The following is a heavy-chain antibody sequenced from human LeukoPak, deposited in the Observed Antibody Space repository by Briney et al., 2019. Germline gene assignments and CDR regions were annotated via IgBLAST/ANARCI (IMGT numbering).Heavy chain of an antibody. Sequence: SETLPLTCTVSGASITGGSYYWTWIRQPPGKGLEWVAFIYYSGRPKYNPSLQSRVFISIDTSTNQFSLRLTSVTAADTAIYYCARGTASFDYWGPGTPVTVSS. V-gene: IGHV4-61*01. CDR2: IYYSGRP. CDR3: ARGTASFDY. D-gene: IGHD3-16*01. J-gene: IGHJ4*02. CDR1: GASITGGSYY.